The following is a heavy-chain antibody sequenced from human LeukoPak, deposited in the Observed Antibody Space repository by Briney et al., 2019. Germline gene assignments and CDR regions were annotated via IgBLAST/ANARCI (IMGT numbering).Heavy chain of an antibody. CDR3: ATLSDTIFGVVTDDAFDI. V-gene: IGHV3-11*04. J-gene: IGHJ3*02. CDR2: ISSSSTII. CDR1: GGSFSAYY. Sequence: LSLTCAVYGGSFSAYYWSWIRQPPGKGLEWVSYISSSSTIIYYADSVKGRFTISRDNAKNSLYLQMNSLRAEDTAVYYCATLSDTIFGVVTDDAFDIWGQGTMVTVSS. D-gene: IGHD3-3*01.